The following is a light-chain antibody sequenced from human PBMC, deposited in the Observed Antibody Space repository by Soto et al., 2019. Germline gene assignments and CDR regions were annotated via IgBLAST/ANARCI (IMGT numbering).Light chain of an antibody. CDR3: SSYTSSSTFYV. J-gene: IGLJ1*01. Sequence: QSVLTQPASVSGSPGQSITISCTGTSSDVGGYNYVSWYQQHPGKAPKLMIYEVSNRPSGVSNRFSGSKSCNTASLTISGLQAEDEADYYCSSYTSSSTFYVFGTGTKLTVL. CDR1: SSDVGGYNY. CDR2: EVS. V-gene: IGLV2-14*01.